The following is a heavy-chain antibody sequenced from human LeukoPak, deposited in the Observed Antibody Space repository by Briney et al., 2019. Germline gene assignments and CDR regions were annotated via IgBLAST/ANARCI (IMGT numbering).Heavy chain of an antibody. Sequence: PGGSLRLSCAASGFTFSSYGMHWVRQAPGKGLEWVAVIWYDGSNKYYADSVKGRFTISRDNSKNTLYLQMNSLRAEDTAVYYCARSRGQRLVHCPDYWGQGTLVTVSS. V-gene: IGHV3-33*01. CDR3: ARSRGQRLVHCPDY. D-gene: IGHD6-13*01. CDR1: GFTFSSYG. CDR2: IWYDGSNK. J-gene: IGHJ4*02.